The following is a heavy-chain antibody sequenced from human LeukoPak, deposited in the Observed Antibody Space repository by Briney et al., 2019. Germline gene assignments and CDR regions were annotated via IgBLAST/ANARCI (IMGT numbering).Heavy chain of an antibody. Sequence: SETLSLTCTVSGGSISSYYWSWIRQPPGKGLEWIGYIYYSGTTNYNPSLKSRVTMSVGTSKNQFSLKLSSVTAADTAVYYCARAVGYSYGPPNWFDPWGQGTLVTVSS. CDR1: GGSISSYY. D-gene: IGHD5-18*01. CDR3: ARAVGYSYGPPNWFDP. CDR2: IYYSGTT. V-gene: IGHV4-59*12. J-gene: IGHJ5*02.